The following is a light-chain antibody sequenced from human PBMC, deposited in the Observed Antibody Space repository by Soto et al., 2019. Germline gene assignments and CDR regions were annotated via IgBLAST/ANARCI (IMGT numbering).Light chain of an antibody. CDR3: QQRYSWPVT. CDR2: DAS. V-gene: IGKV3-11*01. CDR1: QNVDTF. Sequence: DIVLTQSPGTVSLSPGERASLSCRASQNVDTFLAWYQQKPGQPPRLLMYDASRRITGVPARFSGSGSGTDFTLTITSLEPEDVAVYYCQQRYSWPVTFGVGTRVEI. J-gene: IGKJ4*01.